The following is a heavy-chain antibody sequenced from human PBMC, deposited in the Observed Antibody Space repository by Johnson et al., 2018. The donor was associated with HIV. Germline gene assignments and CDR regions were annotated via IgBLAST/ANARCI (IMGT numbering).Heavy chain of an antibody. CDR3: ARGGGSYDAGDAFDT. V-gene: IGHV3-30*04. CDR1: GFAFSNSA. Sequence: QMQLVESGGGVVQPGGSLTLTCEASGFAFSNSALHWVRQAPGKGLEWVAVISDDAVYKHYGDSVKGRFTISRDNSKNTLYLQMNSLRAEDTAVYYCARGGGSYDAGDAFDTWGQGTMVTVSS. J-gene: IGHJ3*02. D-gene: IGHD1-26*01. CDR2: ISDDAVYK.